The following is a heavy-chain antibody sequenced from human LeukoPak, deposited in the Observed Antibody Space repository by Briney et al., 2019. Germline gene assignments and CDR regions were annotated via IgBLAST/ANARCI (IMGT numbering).Heavy chain of an antibody. D-gene: IGHD2-21*01. CDR3: ARFDYSGVYFDY. CDR1: GFTFSSYA. J-gene: IGHJ4*02. V-gene: IGHV3-23*01. CDR2: ISGSGGST. Sequence: PGGSLRLSCAASGFTFSSYAMSWVRQAPGKGLEWVSAISGSGGSTYYADSVKGRFTISRDNAKNSLYLQMNSLRAEDTAVYYCARFDYSGVYFDYWGQGTLVTVSS.